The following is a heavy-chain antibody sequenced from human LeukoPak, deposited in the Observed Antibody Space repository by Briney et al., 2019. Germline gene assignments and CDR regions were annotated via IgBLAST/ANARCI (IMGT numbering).Heavy chain of an antibody. CDR3: ARRRASQWELRP. D-gene: IGHD1-26*01. CDR1: GGSISSSSYY. Sequence: SETLSLTCTVSGGSISSSSYYWGWIRQPPGKGLEWIGSIYYSGSTYYNPSLKSRVTMSVDTSKNQFSLKLSSVTAADTAVYYCARRRASQWELRPWGQGTLVTVSS. CDR2: IYYSGST. J-gene: IGHJ5*02. V-gene: IGHV4-39*01.